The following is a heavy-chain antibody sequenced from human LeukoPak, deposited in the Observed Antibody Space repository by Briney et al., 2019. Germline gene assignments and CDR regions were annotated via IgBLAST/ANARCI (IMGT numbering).Heavy chain of an antibody. CDR1: GFTFSSYW. D-gene: IGHD3-22*01. CDR2: IKQDGSEK. Sequence: GGSLRLSCAASGFTFSSYWMSWVRQAPGKGLEWVANIKQDGSEKYYVDSVKGRFTISRDNAKNSLYLQMNSLRAEDTAVYYCARDDYYDSSGYYGDAFDIWGQGTMVTVSS. V-gene: IGHV3-7*01. J-gene: IGHJ3*02. CDR3: ARDDYYDSSGYYGDAFDI.